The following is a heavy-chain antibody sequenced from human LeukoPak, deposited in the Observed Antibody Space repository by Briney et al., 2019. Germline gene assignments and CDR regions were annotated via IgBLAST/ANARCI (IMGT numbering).Heavy chain of an antibody. CDR3: AKLKQWQPQRYFFEY. CDR2: FSGTSST. V-gene: IGHV3-23*01. D-gene: IGHD6-19*01. J-gene: IGHJ4*02. Sequence: GSLRLSCAASGFTFSSYAMSWVRQAPGKGLEWVSTFSGTSSTSYADAVKGRVTISRDNSKNTLYLQLNSLGAEDTAVYYCAKLKQWQPQRYFFEYWGQGALVTVAS. CDR1: GFTFSSYA.